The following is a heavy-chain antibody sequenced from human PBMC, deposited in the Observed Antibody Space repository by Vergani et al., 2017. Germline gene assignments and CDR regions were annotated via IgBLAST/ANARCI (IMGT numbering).Heavy chain of an antibody. CDR2: IYSGGST. V-gene: IGHV3-66*01. D-gene: IGHD6-13*01. Sequence: EVQLVESGGGVVRPGGSLRLSCAASGFTFDDYGMSWVRQAPGKGLEWVSVIYSGGSTYYADSVKGRFTISRDNSKNTLYLQMNSLRAEDTAVYYCAVPYSSSRRGDVWGQGTTVTVSS. CDR3: AVPYSSSRRGDV. J-gene: IGHJ6*02. CDR1: GFTFDDYG.